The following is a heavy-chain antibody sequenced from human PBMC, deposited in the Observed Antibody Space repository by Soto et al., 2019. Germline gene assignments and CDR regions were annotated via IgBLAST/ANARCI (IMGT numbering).Heavy chain of an antibody. Sequence: ASVKVSCKASGYTFTSYGISGVRHAPGQGLERMGWISAYDGNTNYAQKLQGRVTMTTDTSTSTAYMELRSLRSDDTAVYYCARDGVPGPVNYWGQRTLVTVSS. CDR2: ISAYDGNT. CDR3: ARDGVPGPVNY. V-gene: IGHV1-18*01. J-gene: IGHJ4*02. D-gene: IGHD3-3*01. CDR1: GYTFTSYG.